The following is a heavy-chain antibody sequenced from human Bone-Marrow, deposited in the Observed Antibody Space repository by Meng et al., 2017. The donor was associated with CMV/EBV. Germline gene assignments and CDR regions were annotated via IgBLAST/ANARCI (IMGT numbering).Heavy chain of an antibody. Sequence: GGSLRLSCAASGFTFSRYWMSWVRQAPGKGLEWVANINQDGSEKYYVDSMKGRFTISRDNAKNSLYLQMNSLRAEDTAVYYCARRQIVGATTFDYWGQGTLVTVSS. J-gene: IGHJ4*02. D-gene: IGHD1-26*01. CDR2: INQDGSEK. CDR1: GFTFSRYW. V-gene: IGHV3-7*01. CDR3: ARRQIVGATTFDY.